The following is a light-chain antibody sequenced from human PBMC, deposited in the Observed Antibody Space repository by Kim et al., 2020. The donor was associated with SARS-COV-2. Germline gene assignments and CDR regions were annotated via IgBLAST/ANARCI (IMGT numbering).Light chain of an antibody. Sequence: SPGERATHSCRTSRSVAYSYLAWYQQKPGQAPRLLVYGASSRATGIPVRFSGSGSGTDFILTISRLEPEDFAVYYCQQYGTSPRYTFGQGTKLEI. CDR3: QQYGTSPRYT. V-gene: IGKV3-20*01. J-gene: IGKJ2*01. CDR2: GAS. CDR1: RSVAYSY.